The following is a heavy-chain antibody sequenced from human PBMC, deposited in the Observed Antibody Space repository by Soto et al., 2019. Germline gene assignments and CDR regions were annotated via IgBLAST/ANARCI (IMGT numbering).Heavy chain of an antibody. CDR2: FYPTGKT. V-gene: IGHV4-4*07. CDR3: SRCGVDYGMYV. CDR1: SGSISSYY. D-gene: IGHD2-21*01. J-gene: IGHJ6*02. Sequence: SETLSHTLTVSSGSISSYYWCWTRQPAGKGLEWIGRFYPTGKTNYNPSLQSRLTTSADTSRNQFSLNLTSVTAADTAVYYCSRCGVDYGMYVRGQRSTVTVS.